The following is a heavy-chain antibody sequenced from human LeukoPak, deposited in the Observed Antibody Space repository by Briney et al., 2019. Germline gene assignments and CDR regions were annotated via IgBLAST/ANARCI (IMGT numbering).Heavy chain of an antibody. D-gene: IGHD6-6*01. CDR2: ISSSSSYI. CDR3: ARGAGSSSSGDY. J-gene: IGHJ4*02. Sequence: GGSLRLPCAASGFTFSSYSMNWVRQAPGKGLEWVSSISSSSSYIYYADSVKGRFTISRDNAKNSLYLQMNSLRAEDTAVYYCARGAGSSSSGDYWGQGTLVTVSS. CDR1: GFTFSSYS. V-gene: IGHV3-21*01.